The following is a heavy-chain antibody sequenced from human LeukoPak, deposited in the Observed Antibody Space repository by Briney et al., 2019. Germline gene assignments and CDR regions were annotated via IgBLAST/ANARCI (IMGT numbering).Heavy chain of an antibody. CDR1: GFTFDNYW. J-gene: IGHJ6*02. V-gene: IGHV3-74*01. CDR2: ISRDGRTT. D-gene: IGHD5-24*01. Sequence: PGGSLRLSCVASGFTFDNYWVHWVRQAPGKGLVWVSRISRDGRTTNYADSVKGRFTISSDNAKNTLYLQMNSLRAGDTAVYYCARGRHPLGMDVWGQGTTVTVSS. CDR3: ARGRHPLGMDV.